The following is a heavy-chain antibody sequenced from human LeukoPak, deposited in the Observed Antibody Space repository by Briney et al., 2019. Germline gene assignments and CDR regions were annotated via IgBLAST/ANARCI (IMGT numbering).Heavy chain of an antibody. J-gene: IGHJ6*03. CDR3: ARVYGDDYYMDV. CDR2: IYYSGST. V-gene: IGHV4-39*06. D-gene: IGHD5-12*01. CDR1: GGSISSSSYY. Sequence: SETLSLTCTVSGGSISSSSYYWGWIRQPPGKGLEWIGSIYYSGSTYYNPSLKSRVTISVDTSKNQFPLKLSSVTAADTAVYYCARVYGDDYYMDVWGKGTTVTVSS.